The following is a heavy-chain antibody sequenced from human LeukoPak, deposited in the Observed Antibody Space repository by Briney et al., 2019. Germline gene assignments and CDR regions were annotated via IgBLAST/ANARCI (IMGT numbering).Heavy chain of an antibody. J-gene: IGHJ4*02. Sequence: GGSLRLSCAASGFTFSSYAMSWVRQAPGKGLEWVSAISGSGGSTYFADSVKGRFTISRDNSKNTLYLQMNSLRAEGTAVYYCAKDDSSGYYADYWGQGTLVTVSS. D-gene: IGHD3-22*01. CDR2: ISGSGGST. CDR1: GFTFSSYA. CDR3: AKDDSSGYYADY. V-gene: IGHV3-23*01.